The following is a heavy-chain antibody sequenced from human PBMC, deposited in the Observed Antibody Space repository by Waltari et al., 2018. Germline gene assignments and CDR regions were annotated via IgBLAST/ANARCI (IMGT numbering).Heavy chain of an antibody. CDR2: IKRDGSQI. Sequence: EVQLVESGGGLVQPGGSLRLSCAASGFPFSNYWMTWVRQAPGKGLEWVANIKRDGSQIYYVDYGKGRFTISRDNAKNSVYLQMNSLRVEDTAVYYCRAAAGGAFDLWGQGTMVTVSS. J-gene: IGHJ3*01. D-gene: IGHD6-13*01. V-gene: IGHV3-7*01. CDR1: GFPFSNYW. CDR3: RAAAGGAFDL.